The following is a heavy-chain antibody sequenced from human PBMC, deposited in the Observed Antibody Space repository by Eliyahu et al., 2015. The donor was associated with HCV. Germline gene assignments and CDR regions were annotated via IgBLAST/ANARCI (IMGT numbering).Heavy chain of an antibody. V-gene: IGHV1-69*06. CDR2: IVPVFGAA. D-gene: IGHD3-22*01. Sequence: QLVQSGAEVKRPGSSVRVSCXASGGPFASYXXSWVRPAPGEGFEWLGGIVPVFGAANYAQKFQGRVTITADKSTNTAYLELRSLRSEDTAIYYCALEGGSSGPRWFDPWGRGTLVIVSS. J-gene: IGHJ5*02. CDR3: ALEGGSSGPRWFDP. CDR1: GGPFASYX.